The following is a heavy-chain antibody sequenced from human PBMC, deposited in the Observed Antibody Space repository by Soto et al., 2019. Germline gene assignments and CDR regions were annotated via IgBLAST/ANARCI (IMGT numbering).Heavy chain of an antibody. CDR2: IYPGDSDT. Sequence: GESLKFSCKGSGYSFTSYWIGWVRQMPGKGLEWMGIIYPGDSDTRYSPSFQGQVTISADKSISTAYLQWSSLKASDTAMYYCARIPRIAAAGTLYYYYGMDVWGQGTTVTVSS. CDR3: ARIPRIAAAGTLYYYYGMDV. D-gene: IGHD6-13*01. CDR1: GYSFTSYW. V-gene: IGHV5-51*01. J-gene: IGHJ6*02.